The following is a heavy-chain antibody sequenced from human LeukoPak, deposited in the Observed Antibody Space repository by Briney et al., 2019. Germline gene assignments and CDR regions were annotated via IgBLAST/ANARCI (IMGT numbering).Heavy chain of an antibody. D-gene: IGHD3-10*01. CDR2: MSSSSSYI. Sequence: GGSLRLSCAASGFTFSSYTMNWVRQAPGKGLEWVSSMSSSSSYIYYVDSVKGRFTISRDNAKNSLYLQMNSLRAEDTAVYYCARDPGGSDAFDIWGQGTMVTVSS. CDR3: ARDPGGSDAFDI. J-gene: IGHJ3*02. CDR1: GFTFSSYT. V-gene: IGHV3-21*01.